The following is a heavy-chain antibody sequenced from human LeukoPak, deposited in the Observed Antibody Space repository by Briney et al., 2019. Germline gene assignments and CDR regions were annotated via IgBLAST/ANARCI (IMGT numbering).Heavy chain of an antibody. V-gene: IGHV3-21*01. CDR1: GFTFSDYT. Sequence: GGSLRLSCAASGFTFSDYTMNWVRQAPGKGLEWVSSISSGGTYKYYADSVKDRFTISRDNAQNSLYLQMNSLRAEDSSVYYCARPTTVTTISADAFDIWGQGPMATVSS. CDR3: ARPTTVTTISADAFDI. D-gene: IGHD4-17*01. CDR2: ISSGGTYK. J-gene: IGHJ3*02.